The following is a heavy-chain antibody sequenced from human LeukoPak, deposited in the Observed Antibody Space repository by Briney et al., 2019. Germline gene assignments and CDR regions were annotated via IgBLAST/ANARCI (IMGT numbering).Heavy chain of an antibody. D-gene: IGHD1-26*01. CDR3: AKYTLVQRWVGATYFDY. CDR1: GFTFSSYA. CDR2: ISGSGDST. V-gene: IGHV3-23*01. Sequence: PGGSLRLSCAASGFTFSSYAMSWVPQAPGKGLEWVSGISGSGDSTYYADSVKGRFAISRDNSKNTLYLQMSSLRAEDTAIYYCAKYTLVQRWVGATYFDYWGQGTLVTASS. J-gene: IGHJ4*02.